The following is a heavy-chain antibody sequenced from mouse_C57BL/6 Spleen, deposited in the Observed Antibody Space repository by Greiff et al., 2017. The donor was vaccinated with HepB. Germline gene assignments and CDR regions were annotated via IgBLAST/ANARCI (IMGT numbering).Heavy chain of an antibody. CDR1: GYSITSGYY. J-gene: IGHJ2*01. CDR2: ISYDGSN. D-gene: IGHD1-1*02. CDR3: ARTGSYRYFDY. V-gene: IGHV3-6*01. Sequence: EVQLQESGPGLVKPSQSLSLTCSVTGYSITSGYYWNWIRQFPGNKLEWMGYISYDGSNNYNPSLKNRISITRDTSKNQFFLKLNSVTTEDTATYYCARTGSYRYFDYWGQGTTLTVSS.